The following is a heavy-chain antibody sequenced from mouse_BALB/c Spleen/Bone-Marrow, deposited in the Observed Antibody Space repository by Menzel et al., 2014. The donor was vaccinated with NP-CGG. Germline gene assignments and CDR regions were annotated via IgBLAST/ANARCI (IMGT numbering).Heavy chain of an antibody. Sequence: VQLQQSGAELVKPGASVKLSCTASGFNIKDTHMHWVKQRPEQGLEWIGRIDPANGNTKYDPKFQGKATITADTSSNTAYLQLSSLTSEDTAVYYCARGGSSYGWYFDVWGAGTTATVSS. CDR2: IDPANGNT. V-gene: IGHV14-3*02. D-gene: IGHD1-1*01. J-gene: IGHJ1*01. CDR1: GFNIKDTH. CDR3: ARGGSSYGWYFDV.